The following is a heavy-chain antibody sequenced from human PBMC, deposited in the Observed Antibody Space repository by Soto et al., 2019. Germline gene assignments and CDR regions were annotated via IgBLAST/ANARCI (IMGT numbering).Heavy chain of an antibody. D-gene: IGHD6-13*01. CDR2: ILSDEINK. CDR1: GFAFSNYA. V-gene: IGHV3-30-3*01. Sequence: QVQLVESGGGVVQPGRSLRLSCAASGFAFSNYAMYWVRQAPGKGLKWVAAILSDEINKYSADSVKGRFTISRDNSKNTLYLQMNSLRPEDTAVYYCAIIATSGGGDAFDIWGQGTMVTFSS. J-gene: IGHJ3*02. CDR3: AIIATSGGGDAFDI.